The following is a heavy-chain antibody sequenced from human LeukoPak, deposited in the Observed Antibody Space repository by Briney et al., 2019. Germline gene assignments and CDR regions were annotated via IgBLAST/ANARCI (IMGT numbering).Heavy chain of an antibody. CDR2: IKQDGSEK. D-gene: IGHD6-19*01. Sequence: GGSLRLSCAVSGFTFSTYWRSWVREAPGKGLEWVANIKQDGSEKHYVDSVKGRFAISRGNTKNSLYLQMNSLRAEDTAVSYCVRGGWSVDYWGQGTLGTVSS. V-gene: IGHV3-7*01. J-gene: IGHJ4*02. CDR3: VRGGWSVDY. CDR1: GFTFSTYW.